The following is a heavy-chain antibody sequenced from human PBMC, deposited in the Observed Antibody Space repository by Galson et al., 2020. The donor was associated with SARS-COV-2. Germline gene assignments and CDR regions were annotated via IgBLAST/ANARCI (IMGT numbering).Heavy chain of an antibody. CDR1: GFTFSNYW. CDR3: ARLGALGYGYMVY. Sequence: GGSLRLSCVASGFTFSNYWMSWVRQAPGKGLEWVANINQDGSAKYYVDSVKGRFTASRDNGKNSVYLQMNSLRGDDTAVYYCARLGALGYGYMVYWGQDPWSPSPQ. V-gene: IGHV3-7*03. D-gene: IGHD3-16*01. CDR2: INQDGSAK. J-gene: IGHJ4*01.